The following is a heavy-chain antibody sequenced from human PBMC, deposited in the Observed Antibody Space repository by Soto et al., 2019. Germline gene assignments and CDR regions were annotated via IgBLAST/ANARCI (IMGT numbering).Heavy chain of an antibody. Sequence: SETLSLTCAVSGGSISSGGYSWSWIRQPPGKGLEWIGYIYHSGSTHYSPSLKSRVSITVDTSKNQFSLNLASVSAEDTAVYYSARTSLTLVGPSNDYYGTGCWGLGTTVTVSS. D-gene: IGHD3-16*01. J-gene: IGHJ6*02. CDR1: GGSISSGGYS. CDR2: IYHSGST. CDR3: ARTSLTLVGPSNDYYGTGC. V-gene: IGHV4-30-2*05.